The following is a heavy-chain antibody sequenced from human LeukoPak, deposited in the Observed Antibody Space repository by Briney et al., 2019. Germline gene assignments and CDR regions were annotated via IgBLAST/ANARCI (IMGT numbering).Heavy chain of an antibody. J-gene: IGHJ4*02. CDR3: ARAAQVRVNYFDY. CDR1: GGSFSGYY. Sequence: SETLSLTCAVYGGSFSGYYWSWIRQPAGKGLEWIGRIYTSGSTNYNPSLKSRVTMSVDTSKNQFSLKLSSVTAADTAVYYCARAAQVRVNYFDYWGQGTLVTVSS. CDR2: IYTSGST. D-gene: IGHD4/OR15-4a*01. V-gene: IGHV4-59*10.